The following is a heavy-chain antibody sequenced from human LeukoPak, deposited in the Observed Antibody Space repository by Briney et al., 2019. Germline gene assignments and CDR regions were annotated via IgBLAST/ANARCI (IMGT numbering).Heavy chain of an antibody. J-gene: IGHJ4*02. CDR3: TRDYHGTFDY. CDR1: GFTYSSYW. CDR2: IKQDGSEK. Sequence: PGGSLRLSCVASGFTYSSYWMSWVRQAPGKGLEWVANIKQDGSEKNYVDSVKGRFTISRDNAKNSLYLQMNSLRAEDTAVYYCTRDYHGTFDYWGQGTLVTVSS. D-gene: IGHD1-26*01. V-gene: IGHV3-7*03.